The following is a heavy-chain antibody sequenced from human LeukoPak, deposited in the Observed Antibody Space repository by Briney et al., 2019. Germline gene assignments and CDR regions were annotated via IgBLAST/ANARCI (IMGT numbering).Heavy chain of an antibody. Sequence: SETLSLTCTVSGGSISSSSYYWGWIRQPPGKGLEWIGSIYYSGSTYYNPSLKSRVTISVDTSKNQFSLKLSSVTAADTAVYYCTRVFDREDDYGDYRPDNWFDPWGQGTLVTVSS. CDR1: GGSISSSSYY. V-gene: IGHV4-39*07. CDR2: IYYSGST. D-gene: IGHD4-17*01. J-gene: IGHJ5*02. CDR3: TRVFDREDDYGDYRPDNWFDP.